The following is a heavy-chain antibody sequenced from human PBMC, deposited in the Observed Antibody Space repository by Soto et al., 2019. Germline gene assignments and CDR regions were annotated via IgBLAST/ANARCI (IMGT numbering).Heavy chain of an antibody. CDR1: GFTLSSYV. V-gene: IGHV3-30-3*01. J-gene: IGHJ4*02. CDR3: ARGDDSVHYFDY. CDR2: ISYDGSNK. D-gene: IGHD3-22*01. Sequence: GGSLRLSSAASGFTLSSYVMHWVRQAPGKELGWVAIISYDGSNKYYADSVKGRFSISRDNSKNTLYLQMNSLRADDPAVYFCARGDDSVHYFDYWGQGTLVTVSS.